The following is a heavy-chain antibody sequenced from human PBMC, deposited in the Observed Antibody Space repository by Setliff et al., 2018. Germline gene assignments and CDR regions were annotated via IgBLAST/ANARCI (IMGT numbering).Heavy chain of an antibody. Sequence: ASVKVSCKDSGYTFSSYGISWVRQATGQGLEWMGWMNPNSGNTGYAQKFQGRVTITRDTSASTAYMELRSLRSEDTAVYYCATSYSGSYYGYWGQGTLVTVSS. CDR1: GYTFSSYG. D-gene: IGHD1-26*01. J-gene: IGHJ4*02. V-gene: IGHV1-8*03. CDR2: MNPNSGNT. CDR3: ATSYSGSYYGY.